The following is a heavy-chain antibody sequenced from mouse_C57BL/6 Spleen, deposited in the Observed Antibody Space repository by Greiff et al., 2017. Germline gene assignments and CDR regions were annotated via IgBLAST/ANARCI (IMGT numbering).Heavy chain of an antibody. J-gene: IGHJ4*01. D-gene: IGHD2-4*01. CDR2: IDPSDSYT. CDR1: GYTFTSYW. V-gene: IGHV1-69*01. CDR3: ARSVYDYPYYAMDY. Sequence: QVQLQQPGAELVMPGASVKLSCKASGYTFTSYWMHWVKQRPGQGLEWIGEIDPSDSYTNYNQKFKGKSTLTVDKSSSTAYMQLSSLTSEDSAVYYCARSVYDYPYYAMDYWGQGTSVTVSS.